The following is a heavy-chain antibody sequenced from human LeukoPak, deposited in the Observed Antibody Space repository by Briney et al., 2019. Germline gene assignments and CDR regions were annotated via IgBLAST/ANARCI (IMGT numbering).Heavy chain of an antibody. CDR1: GFTFSSYA. V-gene: IGHV3-23*01. CDR2: ISGSGGST. CDR3: AKNLWFGEYNDY. J-gene: IGHJ4*02. Sequence: GGSLRLSCAASGFTFSSYAMSWVRQAPGKGLEWVSAISGSGGSTYYADSVKGRLTISRDNSKNTLYLQMNSLRAEDTAVYYCAKNLWFGEYNDYWGQGTLVTVSS. D-gene: IGHD3-10*01.